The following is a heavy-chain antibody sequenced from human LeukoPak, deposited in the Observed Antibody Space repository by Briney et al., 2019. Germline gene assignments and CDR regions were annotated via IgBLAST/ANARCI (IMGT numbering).Heavy chain of an antibody. CDR2: ISAYNGNT. Sequence: ASVKVSCKASGYTFTSYGISWVRQAPGQGLEWMGWISAYNGNTNYAQKLQGRVTMTTDTSTSTAYMELRSLRTDDTAVYYCARSIAVAGLPHYYYYMDVWGKGATVTVSS. V-gene: IGHV1-18*01. D-gene: IGHD6-19*01. J-gene: IGHJ6*03. CDR1: GYTFTSYG. CDR3: ARSIAVAGLPHYYYYMDV.